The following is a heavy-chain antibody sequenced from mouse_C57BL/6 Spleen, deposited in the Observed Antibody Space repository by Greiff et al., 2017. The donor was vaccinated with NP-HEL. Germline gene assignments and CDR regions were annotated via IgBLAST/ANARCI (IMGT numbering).Heavy chain of an antibody. CDR3: TREDSSGPAWFAY. D-gene: IGHD3-2*02. CDR1: GYTFTDYE. J-gene: IGHJ3*01. Sequence: QVQLKESGAELVRPGASVTLSCKASGYTFTDYEMHWVKQTPVHGLEWIGAIDPETGGTAYNQKFKGKAILTADKSSSTAYMELRSLTSEDSAVYYCTREDSSGPAWFAYWGQGTLVTVSA. CDR2: IDPETGGT. V-gene: IGHV1-15*01.